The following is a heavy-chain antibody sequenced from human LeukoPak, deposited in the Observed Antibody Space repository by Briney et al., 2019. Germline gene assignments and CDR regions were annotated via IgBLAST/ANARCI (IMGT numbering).Heavy chain of an antibody. Sequence: SETLSLTCTVSGGSISSSSYYWGWIRQPPGKGLEWIGSIYYSGSTYYNPSLKSRVTISVDTSKNQFSLKLSSVTAADTAVYYCARASTVVTHSGAFDIWGQGTMVTVSS. CDR3: ARASTVVTHSGAFDI. CDR1: GGSISSSSYY. D-gene: IGHD4-23*01. J-gene: IGHJ3*02. CDR2: IYYSGST. V-gene: IGHV4-39*07.